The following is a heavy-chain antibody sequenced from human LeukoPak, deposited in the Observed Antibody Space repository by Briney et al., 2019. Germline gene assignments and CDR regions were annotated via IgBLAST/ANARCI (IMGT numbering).Heavy chain of an antibody. V-gene: IGHV6-1*01. Sequence: SQTLSLTCAISGDSVSSNSAAWNWIRQSPSRGLEWLGRTYYRSKWYNDYAVSVKSRITINPDTSKNQISLQLNSVTPEDTAVYYCARSRTKYSSSWYEFDYWGQGTLVTVSS. J-gene: IGHJ4*02. CDR2: TYYRSKWYN. D-gene: IGHD6-13*01. CDR3: ARSRTKYSSSWYEFDY. CDR1: GDSVSSNSAA.